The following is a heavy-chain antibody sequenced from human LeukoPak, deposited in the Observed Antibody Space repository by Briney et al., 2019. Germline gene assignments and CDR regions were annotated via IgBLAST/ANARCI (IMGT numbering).Heavy chain of an antibody. CDR2: IIPILGIA. J-gene: IGHJ5*02. D-gene: IGHD1-14*01. CDR1: GGTFSSYA. V-gene: IGHV1-69*04. Sequence: SVKVSCKASGGTFSSYAISWVRQAPGQGLEWMGRIIPILGIANYAQKFQGRVTITADKSTSTAYMELSSLRSEDTAVYYCARAPYKNWFDPWGQGTLVTVSS. CDR3: ARAPYKNWFDP.